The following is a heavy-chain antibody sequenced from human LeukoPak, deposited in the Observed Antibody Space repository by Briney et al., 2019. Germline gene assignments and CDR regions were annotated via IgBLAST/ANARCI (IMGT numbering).Heavy chain of an antibody. J-gene: IGHJ4*02. CDR2: IIPILGIA. D-gene: IGHD3-22*01. CDR1: GGTFSSYA. V-gene: IGHV1-69*04. CDR3: ARDQDYDSSGTLGY. Sequence: SVKVSCKASGGTFSSYAISWVRQAPGQGLEWMGRIIPILGIANYAQKFQGRVTITADKSTSTAYTELSSLRSEDTAVYYCARDQDYDSSGTLGYWGQGTLVTVSS.